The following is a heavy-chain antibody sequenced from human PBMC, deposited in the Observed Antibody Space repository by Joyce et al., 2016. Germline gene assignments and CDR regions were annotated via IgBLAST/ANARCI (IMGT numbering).Heavy chain of an antibody. CDR1: GDSITSDTFY. D-gene: IGHD1-14*01. CDR2: IHDTGSA. Sequence: QVRLQESGPGLVKPSQTLSLTCTVSGDSITSDTFYWSWIRQFPGKGLQWIGYIHDTGSAYYNPSLESRVTLSIDTSKNQFSVNLRSLTAADTAVYYCARGNERRNQVPFPLFVDFWGQGTLVTVSS. J-gene: IGHJ4*02. V-gene: IGHV4-31*03. CDR3: ARGNERRNQVPFPLFVDF.